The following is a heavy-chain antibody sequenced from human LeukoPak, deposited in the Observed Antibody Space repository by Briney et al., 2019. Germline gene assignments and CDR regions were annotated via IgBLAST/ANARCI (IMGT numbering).Heavy chain of an antibody. CDR1: GFTFGDYA. CDR3: TRDWTVRGVIGYYYGMDV. Sequence: GGSLRLSCSASGFTFGDYAMSWVRQAPGKGLEWVGFIRSKGYGGTTEYAASVKGRFTISRDDSKSIAYLQMNSLKIEDTAVYYCTRDWTVRGVIGYYYGMDVWGQGTTVTVSS. CDR2: IRSKGYGGTT. J-gene: IGHJ6*02. V-gene: IGHV3-49*04. D-gene: IGHD3-10*01.